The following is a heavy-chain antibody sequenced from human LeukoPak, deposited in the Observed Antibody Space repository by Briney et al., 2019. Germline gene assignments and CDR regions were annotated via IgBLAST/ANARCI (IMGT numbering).Heavy chain of an antibody. CDR1: VGSIRSTNHY. Sequence: SETLSLTCTVSVGSIRSTNHYWAWIRQPPGKGLEWLGSIYYTGSAYHNPSLKSRLSLSVDTSKNQFSLSLTSVTATDTAVYYCARQKGSASSWADFDYWVQGTLVTVSA. V-gene: IGHV4-39*01. CDR2: IYYTGSA. D-gene: IGHD6-13*01. J-gene: IGHJ4*02. CDR3: ARQKGSASSWADFDY.